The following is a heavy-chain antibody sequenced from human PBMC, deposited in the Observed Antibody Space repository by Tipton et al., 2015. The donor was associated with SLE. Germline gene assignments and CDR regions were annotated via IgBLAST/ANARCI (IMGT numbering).Heavy chain of an antibody. CDR1: GYSIRSGYY. J-gene: IGHJ4*02. CDR2: IYHSGST. Sequence: TLSLTCAVSGYSIRSGYYWGWIRQPPGKGLEWIGSIYHSGSTYYNPSLKSRVTISVDTSKNQFSLKLSSVTAADTAVYYCVQQLAGGLGYWGQGTLVTVSS. D-gene: IGHD2-8*02. CDR3: VQQLAGGLGY. V-gene: IGHV4-38-2*01.